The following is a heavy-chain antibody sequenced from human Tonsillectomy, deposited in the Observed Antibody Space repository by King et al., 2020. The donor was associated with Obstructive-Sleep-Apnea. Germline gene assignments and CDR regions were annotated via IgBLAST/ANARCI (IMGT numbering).Heavy chain of an antibody. J-gene: IGHJ4*02. Sequence: VKLVESGAEVKKPGSSVKVSCKASGGTFSNYAISWVRQAPGQGLEWMGGIIPIFGTANYAQKFQGRVTITADESTSTGYMELSSLRSEDTAVYYCASGYYYESSGYWGPFDYWGQGTLVTVSS. CDR1: GGTFSNYA. D-gene: IGHD3-22*01. CDR3: ASGYYYESSGYWGPFDY. CDR2: IIPIFGTA. V-gene: IGHV1-69*01.